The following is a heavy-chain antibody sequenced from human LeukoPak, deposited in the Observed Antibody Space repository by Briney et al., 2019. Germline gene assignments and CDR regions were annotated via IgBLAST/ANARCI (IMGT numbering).Heavy chain of an antibody. CDR1: GYTFTGYY. V-gene: IGHV1-2*02. J-gene: IGHJ4*02. CDR2: INPNSGGT. Sequence: GASVKVSCKASGYTFTGYYMHWVRQAPGQGLEWMGWINPNSGGTNYAQKFQGRVTMTRDTSISTAYMELSRLRSDDTAVYYCARGDRNLYYYDSSGYQYWGQGTLVTVSS. D-gene: IGHD3-22*01. CDR3: ARGDRNLYYYDSSGYQY.